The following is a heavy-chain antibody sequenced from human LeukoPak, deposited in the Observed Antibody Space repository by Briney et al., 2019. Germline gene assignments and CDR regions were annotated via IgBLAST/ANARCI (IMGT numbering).Heavy chain of an antibody. CDR2: IRYDGSNK. Sequence: GGSLRLSCAASGFPLSSYAMSWVRQAPGKGLEWVAFIRYDGSNKYYADSVKGRFTISRDNSKNTLYLQMNSLRAEDTAVYYCAKDLLWFGELETQFDYWGQGTLVTVSS. CDR3: AKDLLWFGELETQFDY. D-gene: IGHD3-10*01. CDR1: GFPLSSYA. V-gene: IGHV3-30*02. J-gene: IGHJ4*02.